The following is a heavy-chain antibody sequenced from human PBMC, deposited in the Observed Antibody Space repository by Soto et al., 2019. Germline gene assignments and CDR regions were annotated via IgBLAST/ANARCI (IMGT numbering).Heavy chain of an antibody. CDR2: INHSGST. V-gene: IGHV4-34*01. CDR3: ARRQSDSYSLWGCFDP. D-gene: IGHD2-21*01. Sequence: QVQLQQWGAGLLKPSEPLSLTCSVHGWCFSGYSWSWIRQPPGKGLEWMGEINHSGSTNYNPPLKSRATISVDKSKNQFSLELSSVTSADTAVYYCARRQSDSYSLWGCFDPWGQGTLVTVSS. J-gene: IGHJ5*02. CDR1: GWCFSGYS.